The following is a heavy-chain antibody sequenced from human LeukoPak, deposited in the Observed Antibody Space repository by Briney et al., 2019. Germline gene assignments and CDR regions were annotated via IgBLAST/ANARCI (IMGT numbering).Heavy chain of an antibody. CDR1: GFTFSDYN. Sequence: GGSLRLTCAGSGFTFSDYNMRWIRQAPGKGLEWVSSISRSGSTKYYADSAKGRFTISRDNAKNSLFLQMNSLRAEDTAVYYCARVLRYCSGGNCYSGGLGYMDVWGKGTTVTISS. CDR3: ARVLRYCSGGNCYSGGLGYMDV. V-gene: IGHV3-11*01. J-gene: IGHJ6*03. D-gene: IGHD2-15*01. CDR2: ISRSGSTK.